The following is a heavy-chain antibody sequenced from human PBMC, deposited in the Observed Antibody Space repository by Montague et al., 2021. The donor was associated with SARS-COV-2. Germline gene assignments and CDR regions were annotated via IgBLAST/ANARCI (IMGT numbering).Heavy chain of an antibody. D-gene: IGHD1-26*01. Sequence: SETLSLTCGVSGGSISDNNWWSCVRQSPETGLEWIGEISLGGHTDYNPSLKSRVTISLDKSKNQFSLTLTSVTAADTAADYCARDIWEPEVRSRGWFDPWGQGILVTVSA. CDR2: ISLGGHT. CDR3: ARDIWEPEVRSRGWFDP. V-gene: IGHV4-4*02. J-gene: IGHJ5*02. CDR1: GGSISDNNW.